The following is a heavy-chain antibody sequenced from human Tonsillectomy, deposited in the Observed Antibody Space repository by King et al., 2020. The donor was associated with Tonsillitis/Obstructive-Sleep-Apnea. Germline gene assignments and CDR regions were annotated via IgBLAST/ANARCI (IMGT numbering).Heavy chain of an antibody. V-gene: IGHV3-9*01. CDR2: MSWNSGSI. CDR3: AKDHGSTVVTRGAFDI. J-gene: IGHJ3*02. CDR1: GFTFDDYA. Sequence: VQLVESGGGLVQPGRSLRLSCAASGFTFDDYAMHWVRQAPGXGLEWVSGMSWNSGSIGYADSVKGRFTISRVHAKNSXYLQMNSLRSEDTALYYCAKDHGSTVVTRGAFDIWGXXXXVTXX. D-gene: IGHD4-23*01.